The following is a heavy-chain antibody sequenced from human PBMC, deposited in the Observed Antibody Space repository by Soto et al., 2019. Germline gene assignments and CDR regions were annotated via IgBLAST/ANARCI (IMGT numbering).Heavy chain of an antibody. V-gene: IGHV3-23*01. CDR1: GFTFSSYA. CDR2: ISGSGGST. J-gene: IGHJ4*02. Sequence: PWGSLRLSCAASGFTFSSYAMSWVRQAPGKGLEWVSAISGSGGSTYYADSVKGRFTISRDNSKNTLYLQMNSLRAEDTAVYYCAKDHRRGSSWYSHSGNYYFDYWGQGTLVTVSS. CDR3: AKDHRRGSSWYSHSGNYYFDY. D-gene: IGHD6-13*01.